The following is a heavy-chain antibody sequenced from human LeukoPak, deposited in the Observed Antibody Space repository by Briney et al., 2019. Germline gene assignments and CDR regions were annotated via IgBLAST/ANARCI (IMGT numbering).Heavy chain of an antibody. V-gene: IGHV4-59*01. Sequence: SETLSLTCTVSGGSISSYYWSWIRQPPGKGLEWIGYISYSGTTNYNPSLKSRVTISVDTSKNQFSLKLGSVTAADTAVYYCAREGPPKGPGVLRWFGPWGQGTLVTVSS. CDR1: GGSISSYY. D-gene: IGHD3-10*01. CDR3: AREGPPKGPGVLRWFGP. CDR2: ISYSGTT. J-gene: IGHJ5*02.